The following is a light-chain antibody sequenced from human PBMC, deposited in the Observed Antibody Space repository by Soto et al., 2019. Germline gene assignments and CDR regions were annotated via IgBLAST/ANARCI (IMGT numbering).Light chain of an antibody. Sequence: EIVLTQPPYALSLSPGERATLSCRASQSVRKNYLAWYQVRHGQAPRLLIYDASTKATAIPDRISGGGSGTDFTITITGLEPEDCAVYYCQQYGRSRTFGQGTKV. CDR1: QSVRKNY. V-gene: IGKV3-20*01. J-gene: IGKJ1*01. CDR2: DAS. CDR3: QQYGRSRT.